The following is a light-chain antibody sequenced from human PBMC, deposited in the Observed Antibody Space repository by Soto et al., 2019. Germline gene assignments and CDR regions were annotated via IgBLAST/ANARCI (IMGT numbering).Light chain of an antibody. CDR1: LSVSSF. Sequence: EIVLTQSPATLSLSPGERATLSCRASLSVSSFLAWYQQKPGQAPRLLIYDASSRATGVPARFSGSGSGTDFTLTISSLEPEDFAVYYCQQRSNWPPPYTFGQGTKLEI. CDR3: QQRSNWPPPYT. CDR2: DAS. J-gene: IGKJ2*01. V-gene: IGKV3-11*01.